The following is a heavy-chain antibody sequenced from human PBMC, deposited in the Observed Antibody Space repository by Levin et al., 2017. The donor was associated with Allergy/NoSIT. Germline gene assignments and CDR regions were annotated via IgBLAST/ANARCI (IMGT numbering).Heavy chain of an antibody. Sequence: GGSLRLSCAASGFTFSSYGMHWVRQAPGKGLEWVAVIWYDGSNKYYADSVKGRFTISRDNSKNTLYLQMNSLRAEDTAVYYCARDRGSTMVRGTLDYWDQGTLVTVSS. V-gene: IGHV3-33*01. CDR1: GFTFSSYG. J-gene: IGHJ4*02. CDR2: IWYDGSNK. CDR3: ARDRGSTMVRGTLDY. D-gene: IGHD3-10*01.